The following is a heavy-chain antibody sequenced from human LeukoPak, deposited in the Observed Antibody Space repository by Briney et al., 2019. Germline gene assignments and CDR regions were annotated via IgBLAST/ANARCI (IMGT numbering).Heavy chain of an antibody. CDR2: INPNSGGT. CDR3: AVIRAGGDAFDI. J-gene: IGHJ3*02. Sequence: ASVKVSCKASGYTFTGYYMHWVRQAPGQGLEWMGWINPNSGGTNYAQKFQGRVTMTRDASISTAYMELSRLRSDDTAVYYCAVIRAGGDAFDIWGQGTMVTVSS. D-gene: IGHD6-13*01. CDR1: GYTFTGYY. V-gene: IGHV1-2*02.